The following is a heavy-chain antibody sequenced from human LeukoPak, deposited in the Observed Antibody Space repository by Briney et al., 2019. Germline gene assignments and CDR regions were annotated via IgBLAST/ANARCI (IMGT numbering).Heavy chain of an antibody. CDR3: AKGSWPSPKAIPCDY. J-gene: IGHJ4*02. CDR1: GFTLSSYA. V-gene: IGHV3-23*03. CDR2: IYSGGST. Sequence: GGSLRLSCAASGFTLSSYAMSWVRQAPGKGLEWVSVIYSGGSTYYADSVKGRFTISRDNSKDTLYLQMNSLRAEDTAVYYCAKGSWPSPKAIPCDYWGQGTLVTVSS. D-gene: IGHD3-10*01.